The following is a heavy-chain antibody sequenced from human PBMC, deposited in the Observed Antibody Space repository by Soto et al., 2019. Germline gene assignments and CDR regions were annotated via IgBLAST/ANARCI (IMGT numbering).Heavy chain of an antibody. CDR3: AREGEMPYYYYGLDV. D-gene: IGHD3-16*01. J-gene: IGHJ6*02. CDR1: GYTFTTYG. CDR2: ISGYDGHT. V-gene: IGHV1-18*01. Sequence: ASVKISCKASGYTFTTYGISGVRQAPEQGLEWMGWISGYDGHTKYAQKFQGRIIMTTDTSTSTVYMDLRSLRSDDTAVYYCAREGEMPYYYYGLDVWGQGTTVTVSS.